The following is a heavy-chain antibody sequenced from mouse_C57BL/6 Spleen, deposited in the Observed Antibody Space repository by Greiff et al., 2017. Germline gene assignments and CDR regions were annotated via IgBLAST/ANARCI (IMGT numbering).Heavy chain of an antibody. CDR1: GYTFTSYW. CDR2: IDPSDSET. Sequence: VQLQQPGAELVRPGSSVKLSCKASGYTFTSYWMHWVKQRPIQGLEWIGNIDPSDSETHYNQKFKDKATLTVDKSSSTAYMQLSSLTSEDSAVYYCAREEDYEGFAYWGQGTLVTVSA. V-gene: IGHV1-52*01. D-gene: IGHD1-1*01. CDR3: AREEDYEGFAY. J-gene: IGHJ3*01.